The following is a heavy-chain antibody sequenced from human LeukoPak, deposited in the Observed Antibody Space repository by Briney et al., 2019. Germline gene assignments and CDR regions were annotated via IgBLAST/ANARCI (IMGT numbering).Heavy chain of an antibody. CDR1: GGSFSGYY. V-gene: IGHV4-34*01. Sequence: PSETLSLTCAVYGGSFSGYYWSWIRQPPGKGLEWIGNIYYSGSIYYNPSLKSRVTISVDTSKNQFSLKLSSVTAADTAVYYCARDGVTIAARPIGYFDYWGQGTLVTVSS. J-gene: IGHJ4*02. CDR3: ARDGVTIAARPIGYFDY. CDR2: IYYSGSI. D-gene: IGHD6-6*01.